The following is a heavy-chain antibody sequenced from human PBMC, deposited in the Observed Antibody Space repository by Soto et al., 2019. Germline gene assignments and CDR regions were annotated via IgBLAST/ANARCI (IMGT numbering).Heavy chain of an antibody. CDR3: AKDEAPTQGWYPPYYYYGMDV. D-gene: IGHD6-19*01. V-gene: IGHV3-30*18. J-gene: IGHJ6*02. CDR2: ISYDGSNK. Sequence: PGGSLRLSCAASGFTFSSYGMHWVRQAPGKGLEWVAVISYDGSNKYYADSVKGRFTISRDNSKNTLYLQMNSLRAEDTAVYYCAKDEAPTQGWYPPYYYYGMDVWGQGTTVTVSS. CDR1: GFTFSSYG.